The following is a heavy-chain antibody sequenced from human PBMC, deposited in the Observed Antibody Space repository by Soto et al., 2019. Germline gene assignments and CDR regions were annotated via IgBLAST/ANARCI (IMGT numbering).Heavy chain of an antibody. Sequence: SETLSLTCTVSGGSISSYYWSWIRQPPGKGLEWIGYIYYSGSTNYNPSLKSRVTISVHPSKNQFSLKLTSVTAADTDAYSCASGKFIAVDGIDYYGMDVWGQGTTVTVSS. CDR1: GGSISSYY. D-gene: IGHD6-19*01. J-gene: IGHJ6*01. CDR2: IYYSGST. V-gene: IGHV4-59*12. CDR3: ASGKFIAVDGIDYYGMDV.